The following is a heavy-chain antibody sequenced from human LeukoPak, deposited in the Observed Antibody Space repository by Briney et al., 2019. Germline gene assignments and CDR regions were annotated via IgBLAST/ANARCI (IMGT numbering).Heavy chain of an antibody. CDR3: ARGLAGYSGGDDAFDT. D-gene: IGHD6-19*01. J-gene: IGHJ3*02. V-gene: IGHV4-59*01. Sequence: PSETLSLTCTVSGGSISSYYWSWFRQTPGKGLGWIGYIYYSGSTNYNPSLKSRVTISVDTSENQFSLKLSSVTAADTAVYYCARGLAGYSGGDDAFDTWGQGTMVTVSS. CDR2: IYYSGST. CDR1: GGSISSYY.